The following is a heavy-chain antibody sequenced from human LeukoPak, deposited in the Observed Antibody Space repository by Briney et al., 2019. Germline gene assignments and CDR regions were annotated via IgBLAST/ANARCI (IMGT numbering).Heavy chain of an antibody. Sequence: GGSLRLSCAASGFTFSRYDMSWVRQAPGKGLDWVSGISGSGGSTYYADSVKGRFTISRGNSEDTLYLQMNSLRAEDTAVYYCVQNYDSSGYPYYFDYWGQGTLVTVSS. J-gene: IGHJ4*02. D-gene: IGHD3-22*01. CDR3: VQNYDSSGYPYYFDY. CDR1: GFTFSRYD. CDR2: ISGSGGST. V-gene: IGHV3-23*01.